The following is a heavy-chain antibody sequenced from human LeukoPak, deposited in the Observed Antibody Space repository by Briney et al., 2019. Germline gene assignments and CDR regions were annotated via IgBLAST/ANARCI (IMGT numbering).Heavy chain of an antibody. Sequence: PGGSLRLSCAASGFTFSTYWMHWVRQAPGKGLVWVSRINSDGIGTIYADSVKGRFTTSRDNAKNTLYLLMNSLRAEDTAVYYCARGGPDHAFDIWGQGTMVTVSS. CDR3: ARGGPDHAFDI. CDR2: INSDGIGT. J-gene: IGHJ3*02. CDR1: GFTFSTYW. V-gene: IGHV3-74*01.